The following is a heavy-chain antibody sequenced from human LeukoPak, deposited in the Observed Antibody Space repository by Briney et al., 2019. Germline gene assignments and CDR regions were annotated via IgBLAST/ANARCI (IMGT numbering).Heavy chain of an antibody. CDR3: ARGRVSSNTWYSTYYYYFYMDV. CDR1: GGSFSGYY. J-gene: IGHJ6*03. D-gene: IGHD6-13*01. Sequence: SETLSLTCAVYGGSFSGYYWSWIRQPPGKGLEWIGEINDSGSTKYNPSLKSRVTISRDTSKNHFSLELTSATAADTAVYFCARGRVSSNTWYSTYYYYFYMDVWGKGTTVTVSS. V-gene: IGHV4-34*01. CDR2: INDSGST.